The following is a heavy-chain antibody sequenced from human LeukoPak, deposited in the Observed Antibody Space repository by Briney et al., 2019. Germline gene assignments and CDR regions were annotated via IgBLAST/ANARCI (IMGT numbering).Heavy chain of an antibody. D-gene: IGHD4-23*01. Sequence: GRSLRLSCAASGFKFSDYALHWVRQAPGKGLEWVAIISYDGSTKFYADSVKGRFTISRDNSKNTVDVQMNRLRGEDMAVYYCAREGYGGSGYFDYWGQGTLVTVSS. J-gene: IGHJ4*02. CDR2: ISYDGSTK. CDR3: AREGYGGSGYFDY. CDR1: GFKFSDYA. V-gene: IGHV3-30-3*01.